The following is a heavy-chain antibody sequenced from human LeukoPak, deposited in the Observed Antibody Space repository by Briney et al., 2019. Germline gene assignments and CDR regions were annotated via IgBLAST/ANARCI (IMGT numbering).Heavy chain of an antibody. Sequence: GGSLRLSCAASGFTFSDYCMSWIRQAPGKGLEWVSYISSSSSYTNYADSVKGRFTISRDNAKNSLYLQMNSLRAEDTAVYYCARDDFLAGYYRGYFDYWGQGTLVTVSS. CDR1: GFTFSDYC. V-gene: IGHV3-11*05. D-gene: IGHD3/OR15-3a*01. CDR2: ISSSSSYT. CDR3: ARDDFLAGYYRGYFDY. J-gene: IGHJ4*02.